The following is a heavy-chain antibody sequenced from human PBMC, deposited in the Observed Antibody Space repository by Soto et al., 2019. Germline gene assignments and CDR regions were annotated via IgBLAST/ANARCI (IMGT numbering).Heavy chain of an antibody. J-gene: IGHJ3*02. CDR2: IWYDGSNK. Sequence: GGSLRLSCAASGFTFSSYGMHWVRQAPGKGLEWVAVIWYDGSNKYYADSVKGRFTISRDNSKNTLYLQMNSLRAEDTAVYYCARDEGYGDYVALELDIWGQGTMVTVSS. CDR1: GFTFSSYG. CDR3: ARDEGYGDYVALELDI. V-gene: IGHV3-33*01. D-gene: IGHD4-17*01.